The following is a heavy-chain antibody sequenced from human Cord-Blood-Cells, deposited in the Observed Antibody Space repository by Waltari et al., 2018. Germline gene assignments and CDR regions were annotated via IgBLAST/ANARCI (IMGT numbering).Heavy chain of an antibody. CDR2: IYSGGST. V-gene: IGHV3-53*01. Sequence: EVQLVESGGGLIQPGGSLRLSCAASGFTVSSNYMSWVRQAPGKVLEGVSVIYSGGSTYYADSVKGRFTISRDNSKNTLYLQMNSLRAEDTAVYYCARSRGAVRGVIDYWGQGTLVTVSS. CDR3: ARSRGAVRGVIDY. J-gene: IGHJ4*02. D-gene: IGHD3-10*01. CDR1: GFTVSSNY.